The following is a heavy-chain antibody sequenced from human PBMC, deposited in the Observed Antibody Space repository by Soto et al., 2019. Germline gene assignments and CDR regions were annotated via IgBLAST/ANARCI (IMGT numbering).Heavy chain of an antibody. CDR3: ARGRSMRPGITIFGVVSPRYYYYGMDV. CDR2: INPTSAST. CDR1: GYTFTSYY. D-gene: IGHD3-3*01. V-gene: IGHV1-46*01. Sequence: ASVKVSCKASGYTFTSYYIHWVRQAPGQGLEWMGIINPTSASTSYAQKFQGRVTMTRDTSTSTVYMELSSLRSEDTAVYYCARGRSMRPGITIFGVVSPRYYYYGMDVWGQGTTVTVSS. J-gene: IGHJ6*02.